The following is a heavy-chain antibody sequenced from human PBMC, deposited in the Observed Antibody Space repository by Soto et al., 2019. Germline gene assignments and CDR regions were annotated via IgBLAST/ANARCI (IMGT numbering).Heavy chain of an antibody. D-gene: IGHD3-10*01. CDR2: ISAYNGNT. J-gene: IGHJ6*03. CDR3: ARVAAGFGELFGYYYYYYMDV. Sequence: ASVKVSCKASGYTFTSYGISWVRQAPGQGLEWMGWISAYNGNTNYAQKLQGRVTMTTDTSTSTAYMELRSLRSDDTAVYYCARVAAGFGELFGYYYYYYMDVWGKGTTVTVSS. CDR1: GYTFTSYG. V-gene: IGHV1-18*01.